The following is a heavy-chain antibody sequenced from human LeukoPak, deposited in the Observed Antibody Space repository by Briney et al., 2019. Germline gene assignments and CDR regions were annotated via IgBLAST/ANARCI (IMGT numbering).Heavy chain of an antibody. CDR1: GYTFTGYY. CDR2: MNPNSGGT. V-gene: IGHV1-2*02. Sequence: GASVKISCKASGYTFTGYYMHWVRQAPGQGLEWMGWMNPNSGGTNYAQKFQGRVTMTRDTSISTAYMELSRLRSDDTAVYYCAREVGLKVTGTTGFDYWGQGTLVTVSS. D-gene: IGHD1-20*01. J-gene: IGHJ4*02. CDR3: AREVGLKVTGTTGFDY.